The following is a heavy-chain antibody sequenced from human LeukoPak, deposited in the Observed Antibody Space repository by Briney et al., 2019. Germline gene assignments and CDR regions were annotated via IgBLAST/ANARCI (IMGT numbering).Heavy chain of an antibody. Sequence: GGSLRLSCSASGFTLSNYWMNWVRQAPGKGLEWVAYIKQDGSEKYYVDSVKGRFTISRDNAKNSLYLQMNSLRAEDTAVYYCARVAAARSFDPWGQGTLVTVSS. D-gene: IGHD6-6*01. V-gene: IGHV3-7*01. CDR3: ARVAAARSFDP. CDR2: IKQDGSEK. CDR1: GFTLSNYW. J-gene: IGHJ5*02.